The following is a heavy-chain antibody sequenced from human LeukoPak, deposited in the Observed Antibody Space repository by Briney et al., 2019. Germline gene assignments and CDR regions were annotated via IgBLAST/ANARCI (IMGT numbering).Heavy chain of an antibody. CDR2: FDPEDGET. J-gene: IGHJ3*02. CDR1: GYTFSGYY. V-gene: IGHV1-24*01. D-gene: IGHD3-22*01. CDR3: ATPKYYYDSSGLGAFDI. Sequence: ASVKVSCKASGYTFSGYYMHWVRQAPGKGLEWMGGFDPEDGETIYAQKFQGRVTMTEGTSTDTAYMELSSLRSEDTAVYYCATPKYYYDSSGLGAFDIWGQGTMVTVSS.